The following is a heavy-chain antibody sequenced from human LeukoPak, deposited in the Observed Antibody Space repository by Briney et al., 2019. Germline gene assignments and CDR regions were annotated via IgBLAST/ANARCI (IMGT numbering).Heavy chain of an antibody. D-gene: IGHD2/OR15-2a*01. CDR2: IYYSGST. Sequence: SETLSLTCAVYGGSFSGYYWSWIRQPPGKGLEWIGYIYYSGSTNYNPSLKSRVTISVDTSKNQFSLKLSSVTAADTAVYYCARENFKGWYFDLWGRGTLVTVSS. CDR1: GGSFSGYY. CDR3: ARENFKGWYFDL. J-gene: IGHJ2*01. V-gene: IGHV4-59*01.